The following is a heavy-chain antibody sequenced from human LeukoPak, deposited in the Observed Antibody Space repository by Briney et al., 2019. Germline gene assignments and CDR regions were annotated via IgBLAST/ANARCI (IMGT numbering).Heavy chain of an antibody. D-gene: IGHD3-22*01. CDR3: ASAPMIVVEDAFDI. CDR1: GGSISRYY. Sequence: ETLSLTCTVSGGSISRYYWSWIRQPPGEGMEWNGYIYYSGSTNYNPSLKSRVTISVDTSKNQFSLKLSSVTAADMAVYYCASAPMIVVEDAFDIWGQGTMVTVSS. V-gene: IGHV4-59*12. J-gene: IGHJ3*02. CDR2: IYYSGST.